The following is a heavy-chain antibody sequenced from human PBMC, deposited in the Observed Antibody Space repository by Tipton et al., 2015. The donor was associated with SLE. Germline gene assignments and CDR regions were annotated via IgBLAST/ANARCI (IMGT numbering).Heavy chain of an antibody. CDR3: ARSHGTVVTYYYFDS. CDR2: ISGGSDYI. Sequence: GSLRLSCAASGFTFSNYGLSWVRQAPGKGLEWVSSISGGSDYIFYRDSVKGRFTISRDNARNLLYLQMNSLRAEDTAVYFCARSHGTVVTYYYFDSWGQGTPVTVSS. D-gene: IGHD3-16*01. V-gene: IGHV3-21*01. CDR1: GFTFSNYG. J-gene: IGHJ4*02.